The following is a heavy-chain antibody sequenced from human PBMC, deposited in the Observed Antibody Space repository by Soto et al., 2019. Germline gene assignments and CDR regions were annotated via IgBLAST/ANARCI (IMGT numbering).Heavy chain of an antibody. J-gene: IGHJ3*02. CDR1: GYTFTSYY. D-gene: IGHD2-2*01. V-gene: IGHV1-46*03. CDR2: INPSGGST. Sequence: VASVKVSCKASGYTFTSYYMHWVRQAPGQGLEWMGIINPSGGSTSYAQKFQGRVTMTRDTSTSTVYMELSSLRSEDTAVYYCARDQGFVVVPAAILPDDVFDIGGKGPMVTV. CDR3: ARDQGFVVVPAAILPDDVFDI.